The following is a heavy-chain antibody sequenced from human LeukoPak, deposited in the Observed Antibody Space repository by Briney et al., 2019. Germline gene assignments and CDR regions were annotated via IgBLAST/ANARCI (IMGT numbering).Heavy chain of an antibody. D-gene: IGHD3-16*01. CDR3: ARDRGGEKTFDY. Sequence: PSETLSLTCTVSGYSISSGYYWGWIRPPPGKGLEWIGSIHHSGSTYYNPSLKSRVTISVDTSNNQFSLKLSSVTAADTAVYYCARDRGGEKTFDYWGQGTLVTVSS. V-gene: IGHV4-38-2*02. CDR2: IHHSGST. CDR1: GYSISSGYY. J-gene: IGHJ4*02.